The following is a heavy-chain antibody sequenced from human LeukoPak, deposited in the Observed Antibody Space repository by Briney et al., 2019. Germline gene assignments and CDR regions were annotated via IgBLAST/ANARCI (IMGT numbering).Heavy chain of an antibody. CDR2: MNPNSGNT. CDR3: ARHEPYDY. J-gene: IGHJ4*02. Sequence: ASVKVSCKTSGYTFSSYEINWVRQSPGQGLEWMGWMNPNSGNTAYAQKFQGRVTMTRDTSISTAYMELSRLRSDDTAVCYCARHEPYDYWGQGTLVTVSS. CDR1: GYTFSSYE. V-gene: IGHV1-8*01.